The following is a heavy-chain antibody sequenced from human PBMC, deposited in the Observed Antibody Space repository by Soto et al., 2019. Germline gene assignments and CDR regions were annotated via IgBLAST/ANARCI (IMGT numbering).Heavy chain of an antibody. D-gene: IGHD3-10*01. Sequence: ASVKVSCKASGYTFTSYAMHWVRQAPEQRLEWMGWINAGNGNTKYSQKFQGRVTITRDTSASTAYMELSSLRSEDTAVYYCARVYYYGSGSYEEYYYYYYMDVWGKGTTVTVSS. CDR1: GYTFTSYA. J-gene: IGHJ6*03. CDR3: ARVYYYGSGSYEEYYYYYYMDV. CDR2: INAGNGNT. V-gene: IGHV1-3*01.